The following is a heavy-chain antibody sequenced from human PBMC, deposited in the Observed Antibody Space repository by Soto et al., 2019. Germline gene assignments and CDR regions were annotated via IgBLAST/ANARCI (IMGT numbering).Heavy chain of an antibody. V-gene: IGHV1-18*01. CDR1: GYTFTSYG. CDR3: ARDAADGCSSTSCYPEYNWFDP. D-gene: IGHD2-2*01. CDR2: ISAYNGNT. J-gene: IGHJ5*02. Sequence: ASVKVSCKASGYTFTSYGISWVRQAPGQGLEWMGWISAYNGNTNYAQKLQGRVTMTTDTSTSTAYMELRSLRPDDTAAYYCARDAADGCSSTSCYPEYNWFDPWGQGTLVTVSS.